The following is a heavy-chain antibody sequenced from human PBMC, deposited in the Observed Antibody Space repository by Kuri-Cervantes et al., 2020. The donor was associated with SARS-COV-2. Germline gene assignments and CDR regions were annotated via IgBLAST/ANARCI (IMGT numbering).Heavy chain of an antibody. J-gene: IGHJ6*02. D-gene: IGHD3-10*01. CDR1: GGTFSSYA. Sequence: SVKVSCKASGGTFSSYAISWVRQAPGQGLEWMGGIIPIFGTANYAQKFQGRVTITADESTSTAYMELSSLRSEDMAVYYCARKSYYYGSGSYYGSRPYYYYYGMDVWGQGTTVTVSS. CDR3: ARKSYYYGSGSYYGSRPYYYYYGMDV. CDR2: IIPIFGTA. V-gene: IGHV1-69*13.